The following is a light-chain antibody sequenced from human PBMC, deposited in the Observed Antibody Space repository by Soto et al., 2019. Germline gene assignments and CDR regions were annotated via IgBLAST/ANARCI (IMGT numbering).Light chain of an antibody. V-gene: IGLV6-57*04. J-gene: IGLJ2*01. CDR2: KNN. CDR3: QSYDTTTVV. Sequence: LTQPHSVSESPGKTVTISCTRSSGGIASNYVQWYQQRPGSAPTTVIYKNNQRPSGVPARFSGSTDGSSNSASLTISGLQIEDEADYYCQSYDTTTVVFGGGTKLTV. CDR1: SGGIASNY.